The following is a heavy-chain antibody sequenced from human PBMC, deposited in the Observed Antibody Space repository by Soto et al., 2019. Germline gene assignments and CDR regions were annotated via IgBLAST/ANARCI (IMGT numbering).Heavy chain of an antibody. Sequence: GGSLRLSCAASGFTVNSNYMSWVRQAPGKGLEWVSVIYSGGSTYYADSVKGRFTISRDNSKNTLYLQMNSLRAEDTAVYYCARDGMQSHAAWASDIWGPGXMVTV. CDR3: ARDGMQSHAAWASDI. J-gene: IGHJ3*02. D-gene: IGHD1-26*01. CDR1: GFTVNSNY. CDR2: IYSGGST. V-gene: IGHV3-53*01.